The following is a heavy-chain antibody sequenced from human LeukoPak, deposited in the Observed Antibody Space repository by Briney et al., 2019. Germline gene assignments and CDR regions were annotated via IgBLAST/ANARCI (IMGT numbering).Heavy chain of an antibody. J-gene: IGHJ4*02. CDR2: VSGSGGST. V-gene: IGHV3-23*01. CDR3: ANHDYGDYFDY. D-gene: IGHD4-17*01. Sequence: GGSLRLSCAASGFTFSSYAMSWVRQAPGKGLEWVSAVSGSGGSTYYADSVKGRFTISRDNSKNTLYLQMNSLRAEDTAVYYCANHDYGDYFDYWGQGTLVTVSS. CDR1: GFTFSSYA.